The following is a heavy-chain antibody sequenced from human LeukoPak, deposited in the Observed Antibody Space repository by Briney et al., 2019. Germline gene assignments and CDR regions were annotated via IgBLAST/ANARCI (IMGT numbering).Heavy chain of an antibody. CDR2: VYSIGRT. V-gene: IGHV4-59*01. D-gene: IGHD3-16*01. CDR3: AREHSVGGGLDAFDM. CDR1: GGSISTYY. J-gene: IGHJ3*02. Sequence: SETLSPTCTVSGGSISTYYWNWIRQAPGKGLEWIGYVYSIGRTNSNPTLRSRVTISVDTSKNQFSLRLTSVTAADTAVYYCAREHSVGGGLDAFDMWGQGTMVTVSS.